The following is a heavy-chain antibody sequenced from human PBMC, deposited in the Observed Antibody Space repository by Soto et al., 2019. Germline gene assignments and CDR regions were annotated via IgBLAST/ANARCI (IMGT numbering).Heavy chain of an antibody. CDR1: GFTFSVHE. V-gene: IGHV3-48*03. CDR3: AREGRVGGIDY. J-gene: IGHJ4*02. CDR2: ISSIGVAT. Sequence: GGSLRLSCTASGFTFSVHEMNWVRQAPGKGLEWVSYISSIGVATYYADSVKGRFTISRDNAKNALYLQMNSLRAEDTAVYYCAREGRVGGIDYWGQGTPVTVSS. D-gene: IGHD6-19*01.